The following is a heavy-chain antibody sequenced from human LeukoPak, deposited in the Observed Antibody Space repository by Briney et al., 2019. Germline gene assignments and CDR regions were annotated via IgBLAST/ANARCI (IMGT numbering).Heavy chain of an antibody. Sequence: WIRQPPGKGLEWIGSIYYSGSTYYNPSLKSRVTISVDTSKNQFSLKLSSVTAADTAVYYCARGHNYWDYFDYWGQGTLVTVSS. J-gene: IGHJ4*02. CDR2: IYYSGST. D-gene: IGHD4-11*01. CDR3: ARGHNYWDYFDY. V-gene: IGHV4-39*07.